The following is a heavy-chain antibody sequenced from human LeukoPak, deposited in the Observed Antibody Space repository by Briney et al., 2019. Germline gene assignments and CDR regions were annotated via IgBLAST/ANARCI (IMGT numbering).Heavy chain of an antibody. CDR3: ARDLRHAVLRGDFPYYFDY. CDR2: ISSSSSYI. D-gene: IGHD3-3*01. V-gene: IGHV3-21*01. CDR1: DFTVSSNF. Sequence: PGGSLRLSCAASDFTVSSNFMNWVRQAPGKGLEWVSSISSSSSYIYYADSVKGRFTISRDNAKNSLYLQMNSLRAEDTAVYYCARDLRHAVLRGDFPYYFDYWGQGTLVTVSS. J-gene: IGHJ4*02.